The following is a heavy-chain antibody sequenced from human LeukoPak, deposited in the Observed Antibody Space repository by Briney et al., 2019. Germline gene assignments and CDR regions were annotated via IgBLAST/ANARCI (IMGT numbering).Heavy chain of an antibody. D-gene: IGHD6-6*01. V-gene: IGHV3-30*02. CDR3: VREGSSRLIGAFDV. Sequence: PGGSLRLSCVASGIPFSVSGMHWVRQDPGKGLEWVTFIQYDGFHKYYAKSVEGRFTISRDNSRNTVYLQMNSLRGGDTGIYYCVREGSSRLIGAFDVWGQGTMVTVSS. CDR2: IQYDGFHK. J-gene: IGHJ3*01. CDR1: GIPFSVSG.